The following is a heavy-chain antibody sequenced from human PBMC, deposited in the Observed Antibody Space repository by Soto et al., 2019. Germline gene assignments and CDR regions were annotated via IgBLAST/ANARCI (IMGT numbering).Heavy chain of an antibody. CDR1: VFSFIDYA. J-gene: IGHJ4*02. D-gene: IGHD6-13*01. Sequence: GWSLRLCCASSVFSFIDYAMSWVRQAPGKGLEWVSVISESGGSTHYADSVRGRFTVSRDNSKNSLSLRMNSLRDEDTAVYFCAKRSPYSSGWYSPIFDYWGQGALGT. CDR2: ISESGGST. V-gene: IGHV3-23*01. CDR3: AKRSPYSSGWYSPIFDY.